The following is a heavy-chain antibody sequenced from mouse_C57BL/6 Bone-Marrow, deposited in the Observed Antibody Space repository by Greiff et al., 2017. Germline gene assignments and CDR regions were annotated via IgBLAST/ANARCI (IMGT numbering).Heavy chain of an antibody. CDR2: IYPGDGDT. D-gene: IGHD4-1*01. J-gene: IGHJ2*01. Sequence: QVQLQQSGAELVKPGASVKISCKASGYAFSSYWMNWVKQRPGKGLEWIGQIYPGDGDTNSNGKFKGKATLTADKSSSTAYMQLSSLTSEDSAVYFCARRANWDTVFDYWGQGTTPTVSS. V-gene: IGHV1-80*01. CDR3: ARRANWDTVFDY. CDR1: GYAFSSYW.